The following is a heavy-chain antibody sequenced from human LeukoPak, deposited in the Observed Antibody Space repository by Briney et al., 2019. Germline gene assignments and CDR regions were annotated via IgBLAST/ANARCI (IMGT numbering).Heavy chain of an antibody. CDR3: AKDQLNRFCSGGSCSITHDS. J-gene: IGHJ4*02. CDR1: GFTFSNHG. Sequence: GGTLRLSCAGYGFTFSNHGMNWVRQAPGQGLEWVSAISGSVRSTYYSDSVKGRFTISKDTSKNTLYLQMNSLRAEDTAIYYCAKDQLNRFCSGGSCSITHDSWGQGTLVTVSS. V-gene: IGHV3-23*01. CDR2: ISGSVRST. D-gene: IGHD2-15*01.